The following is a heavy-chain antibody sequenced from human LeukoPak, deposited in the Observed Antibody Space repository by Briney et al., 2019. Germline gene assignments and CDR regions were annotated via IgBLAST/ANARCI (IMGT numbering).Heavy chain of an antibody. CDR3: ARRLLEFDY. J-gene: IGHJ4*02. CDR1: GYTFTTYT. D-gene: IGHD2-15*01. V-gene: IGHV1-18*01. Sequence: ASVKVSCKASGYTFTTYTISWVRQAPGQGLEWMGWIITYNGNTYYAQKFQGRVTMTTDTSTNTAYMELRSLRSDDTAVYYCARRLLEFDYWGQGTLVTVSS. CDR2: IITYNGNT.